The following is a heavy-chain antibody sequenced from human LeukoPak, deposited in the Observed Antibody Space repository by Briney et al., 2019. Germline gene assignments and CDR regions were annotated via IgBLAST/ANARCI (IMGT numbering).Heavy chain of an antibody. CDR3: ARGTIWSSGWYIGY. J-gene: IGHJ4*02. CDR2: IYYSEGT. Sequence: SETLSLTCTVSGASISSYYWTWIRQPPGKGLEWIGYIYYSEGTNYNPSLKSRVTISVDTSKNQFSLKLSSVTAADTAVYYCARGTIWSSGWYIGYWGQGTLVTVSS. V-gene: IGHV4-59*08. CDR1: GASISSYY. D-gene: IGHD6-19*01.